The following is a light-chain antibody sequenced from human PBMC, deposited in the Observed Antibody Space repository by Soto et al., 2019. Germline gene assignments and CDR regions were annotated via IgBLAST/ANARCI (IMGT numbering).Light chain of an antibody. CDR3: AAWDDSLNGHV. V-gene: IGLV1-44*01. J-gene: IGLJ1*01. CDR1: SSNIGASS. CDR2: NTN. Sequence: QCVLAQPPSATGDHRQRVPIPCSGSSSNIGASSVPWFQQPPGTAPKLLNSNTNQRPSGVPERFSCSKSGTSASLAISGLQSEDEADYYCAAWDDSLNGHVFGTGTKVTVL.